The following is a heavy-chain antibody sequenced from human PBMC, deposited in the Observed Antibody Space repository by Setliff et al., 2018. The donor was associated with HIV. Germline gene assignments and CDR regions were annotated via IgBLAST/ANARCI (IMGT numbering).Heavy chain of an antibody. Sequence: SVKVSCKASGGTLNNYAISWVRQAPGQGLEWMGGIIPIFGTTSYAQKFQDRVTITTDESTTTVYMELSSLRSEDTALYYCAREGNFWRVFDPWGQGTLVTVSS. CDR2: IIPIFGTT. V-gene: IGHV1-69*05. CDR3: AREGNFWRVFDP. CDR1: GGTLNNYA. D-gene: IGHD3-3*01. J-gene: IGHJ5*02.